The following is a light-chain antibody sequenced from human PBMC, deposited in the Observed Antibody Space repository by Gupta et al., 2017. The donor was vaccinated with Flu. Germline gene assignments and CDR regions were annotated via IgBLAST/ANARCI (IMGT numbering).Light chain of an antibody. CDR3: HQDGSSPPT. J-gene: IGKJ1*01. CDR2: DAS. V-gene: IGKV3D-20*01. CDR1: QSVSSSY. Sequence: EIVLTQSPATLSLSPGERATLSCGASQSVSSSYLAWYQQKPGLAPRLLMFDASSRATGIPDRFSGSGSGTDFTLTISRLEPEDFAVYYCHQDGSSPPTFGQGTKVEIK.